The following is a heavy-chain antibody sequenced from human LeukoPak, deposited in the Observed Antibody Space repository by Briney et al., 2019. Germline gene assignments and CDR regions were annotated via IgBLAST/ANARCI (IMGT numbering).Heavy chain of an antibody. CDR3: ARDPYSGSYGDYYYYYMDV. V-gene: IGHV3-48*01. Sequence: PGGSLRLSCAASGFTFSSYAMSWVRQAPGKGLEWVSYISSSSSTIYYADSVKGRFTISRDNAKNSLYLQMNSLRAEDTAVYYCARDPYSGSYGDYYYYYMDVWGKGTTVTISS. CDR1: GFTFSSYA. D-gene: IGHD1-26*01. J-gene: IGHJ6*03. CDR2: ISSSSSTI.